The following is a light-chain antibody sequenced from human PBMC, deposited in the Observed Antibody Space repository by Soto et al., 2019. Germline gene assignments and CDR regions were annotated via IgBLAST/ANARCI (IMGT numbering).Light chain of an antibody. J-gene: IGLJ3*02. V-gene: IGLV1-47*01. CDR1: TSNIGSFY. Sequence: QSVLTQPPSASGTPGQRVTISCSGSTSNIGSFYVYWYQQLPGTAPKLLIYRNDQRPSGVPDRFSGSKSGTSASLPISGLRSEDEADYYCAAWDDSLSVLFGGGTKLTVL. CDR3: AAWDDSLSVL. CDR2: RND.